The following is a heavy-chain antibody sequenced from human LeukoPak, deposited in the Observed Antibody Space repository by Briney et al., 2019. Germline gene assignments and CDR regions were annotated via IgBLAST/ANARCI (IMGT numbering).Heavy chain of an antibody. CDR2: ISWDGGST. CDR1: GFTFDDYA. Sequence: PGGPLRLSCAASGFTFDDYAMHWVRQAPGKGLEWVSLISWDGGSTYYADSVKGRFTISRDNSKNSLYLQMNSLRAEDTALYYCAKEIDTMVRGVIIKSRYYYGMDVWGQGTTVTVSS. V-gene: IGHV3-43D*03. D-gene: IGHD3-10*01. CDR3: AKEIDTMVRGVIIKSRYYYGMDV. J-gene: IGHJ6*02.